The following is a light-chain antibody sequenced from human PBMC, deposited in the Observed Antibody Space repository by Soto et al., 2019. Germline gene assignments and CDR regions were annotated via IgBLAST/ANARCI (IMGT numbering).Light chain of an antibody. V-gene: IGLV6-57*04. Sequence: NFMLTQPHSVSESPGKTVTISCTRKSGNIASSYVQWFQQRPGSAPTTVIYDDKQRPSGVPDRFSGSIDSSSNSASLTISGLQTEDEADYYCQSHHSSSLVIFGGGTKLTVL. CDR2: DDK. CDR1: SGNIASSY. J-gene: IGLJ2*01. CDR3: QSHHSSSLVI.